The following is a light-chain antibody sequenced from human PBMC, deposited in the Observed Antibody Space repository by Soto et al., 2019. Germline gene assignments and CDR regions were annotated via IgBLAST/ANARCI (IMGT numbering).Light chain of an antibody. Sequence: DFQMTQSPSTLSASVGDRVTITCRASQSVDKWVAWYQQKVGTAPKLIIYKASTLVSGVPSRFSGSGSGTEFTLTINSLQPDDFATYYCQQYDTSSRTFGQGTKVEIK. CDR1: QSVDKW. V-gene: IGKV1-5*03. CDR3: QQYDTSSRT. CDR2: KAS. J-gene: IGKJ1*01.